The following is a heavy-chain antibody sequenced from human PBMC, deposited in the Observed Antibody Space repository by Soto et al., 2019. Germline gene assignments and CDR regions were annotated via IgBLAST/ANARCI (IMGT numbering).Heavy chain of an antibody. CDR3: ARDGRRAPRALSFDF. D-gene: IGHD3-10*01. V-gene: IGHV3-30-3*01. CDR1: GFTFSTFD. CDR2: ISYDGNNK. J-gene: IGHJ3*01. Sequence: GGSLRLSCAASGFTFSTFDVHWVRQAPGKGLEWVALISYDGNNKDYGDSVKGRFTISRDNSKNTVYLQMINLRAEDTAVYYCARDGRRAPRALSFDFWGQGTMVTVSS.